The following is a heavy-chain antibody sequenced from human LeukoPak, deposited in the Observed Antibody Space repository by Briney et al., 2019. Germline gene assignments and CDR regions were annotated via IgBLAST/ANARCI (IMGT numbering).Heavy chain of an antibody. CDR3: ARDPYYDILTGYPYGMDV. J-gene: IGHJ6*02. CDR1: GGSISSSSYY. D-gene: IGHD3-9*01. V-gene: IGHV4-61*01. Sequence: PSETLSLTCTVSGGSISSSSYYWGWIRQPPGKGLEWIGYIYYSGSTNYNPSLKSRVTISVDTSKNQFSLKLSSVTAADTAVYYCARDPYYDILTGYPYGMDVWGQGTTVTVSS. CDR2: IYYSGST.